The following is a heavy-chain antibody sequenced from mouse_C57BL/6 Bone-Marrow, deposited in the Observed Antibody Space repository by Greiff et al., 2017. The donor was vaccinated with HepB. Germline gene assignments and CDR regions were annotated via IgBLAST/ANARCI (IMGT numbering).Heavy chain of an antibody. J-gene: IGHJ2*01. CDR3: ARRKLRVYFDY. CDR2: IYPGSGST. Sequence: QVHVKQSGAALVQPGASVLLSCPASGFTFPRYCLTWVKLSPGHGLEWIGDIYPGSGSTNYNEKFKSKATLTVDTSSSTAYMQLSSLTSEDSAVYYCARRKLRVYFDYWGQGTTLTVSS. CDR1: GFTFPRYC. D-gene: IGHD3-3*01. V-gene: IGHV1-55*01.